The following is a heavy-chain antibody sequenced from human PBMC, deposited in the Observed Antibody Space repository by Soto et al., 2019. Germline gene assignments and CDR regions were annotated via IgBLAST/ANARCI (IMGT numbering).Heavy chain of an antibody. V-gene: IGHV4-39*01. D-gene: IGHD7-27*01. Sequence: QLQLQESGPGLVKPSETLSLTCTVSGGSISSSSYYWGWIRQPPGKGLEWIGSIYYSGSTYYNPSLKSRVTISVDTSKNQFSLKLSSVTAADTAVYYCARLRPGWGYFDYWGQGTLVTVSS. J-gene: IGHJ4*02. CDR2: IYYSGST. CDR3: ARLRPGWGYFDY. CDR1: GGSISSSSYY.